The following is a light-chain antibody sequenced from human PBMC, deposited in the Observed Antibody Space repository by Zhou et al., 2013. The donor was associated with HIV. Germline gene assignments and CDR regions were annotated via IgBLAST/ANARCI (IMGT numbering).Light chain of an antibody. V-gene: IGKV2-30*02. CDR3: MQGTHWPRT. CDR2: KVS. J-gene: IGKJ1*01. CDR1: QSLVHSDGNTY. Sequence: DVVMTQSPLSLPVTLGQPASISCRSSQSLVHSDGNTYLNWFQQRPGQSPRRLIYKVSNRDSGVPDRFSGSGSGTDFTLKISRVEAEDVGVYYCMQGTHWPRTFGQGPKVE.